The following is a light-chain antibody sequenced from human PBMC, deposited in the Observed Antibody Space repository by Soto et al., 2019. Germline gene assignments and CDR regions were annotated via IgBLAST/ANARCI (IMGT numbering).Light chain of an antibody. V-gene: IGLV2-23*02. Sequence: QSALTQPASASGSRGQSMTISCTGTSSNVGSYNFVSWYRQYPGKAPELIIYEVSQRPSTFFNRFSGSKSGNTASLTVSGLQSDDEADYYCCSYAGNNTLVFGGGTKVTVL. CDR2: EVS. J-gene: IGLJ3*02. CDR3: CSYAGNNTLV. CDR1: SSNVGSYNF.